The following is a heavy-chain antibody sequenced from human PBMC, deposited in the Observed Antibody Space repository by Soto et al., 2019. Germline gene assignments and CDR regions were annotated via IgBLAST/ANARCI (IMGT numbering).Heavy chain of an antibody. Sequence: SETLSLTCTVSGGSISSGGYYWSWIRQHPGKGLEWIGYIYYSGSTYYNPSLKSRVTISVDTSKNKFSLKLSSVTAAGTAVYYCARDRTFYGDYYYGMDVWGQGTTVTVSS. V-gene: IGHV4-31*03. J-gene: IGHJ6*02. CDR1: GGSISSGGYY. D-gene: IGHD4-17*01. CDR3: ARDRTFYGDYYYGMDV. CDR2: IYYSGST.